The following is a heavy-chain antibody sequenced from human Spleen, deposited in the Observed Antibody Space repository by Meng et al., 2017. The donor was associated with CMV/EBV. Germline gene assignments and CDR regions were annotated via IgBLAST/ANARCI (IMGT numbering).Heavy chain of an antibody. D-gene: IGHD1-26*01. CDR1: GDSVSSNSAG. J-gene: IGHJ4*02. V-gene: IGHV6-1*01. CDR3: ARDPEYSYSILDH. CDR2: TYYRSKWYN. Sequence: HVQVQQSGPGLVKPSQTLSLTCAISGDSVSSNSAGWNWIRQSPSRGLEWLGRTYYRSKWYNDYAVSVKSRITINPDTSKNQFSLLLNSVTPEDTAVYYCARDPEYSYSILDHWGQGTLVTVSS.